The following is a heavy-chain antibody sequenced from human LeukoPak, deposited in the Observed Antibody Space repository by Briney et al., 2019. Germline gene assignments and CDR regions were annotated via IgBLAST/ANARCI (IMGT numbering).Heavy chain of an antibody. Sequence: SVRVSCKASGGTFSSYAISWVRQAPGQGLEWMGRIIPIFGTANYAQKFQGRVTITTDESTSTAYMELSSLRSEDTAVYYCARDQGYYYDSSGLFDYWGQGTLVTVSS. J-gene: IGHJ4*02. CDR2: IIPIFGTA. CDR1: GGTFSSYA. D-gene: IGHD3-22*01. CDR3: ARDQGYYYDSSGLFDY. V-gene: IGHV1-69*05.